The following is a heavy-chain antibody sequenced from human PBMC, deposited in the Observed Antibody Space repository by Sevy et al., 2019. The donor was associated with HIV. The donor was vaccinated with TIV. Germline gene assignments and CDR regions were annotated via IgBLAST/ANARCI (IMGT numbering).Heavy chain of an antibody. V-gene: IGHV3-30*02. D-gene: IGHD4-17*01. CDR2: IRYDGGNK. J-gene: IGHJ4*02. CDR1: GFPFSSYG. CDR3: ARDLPPSATTVAHFDY. Sequence: GGSLRLSCAASGFPFSSYGMNWVRQAPGKGLEWVAFIRYDGGNKYYADSVKGRFTISRDNSKNTLYLQMNSLRAEDTAVYYCARDLPPSATTVAHFDYWGQGTLVTVSS.